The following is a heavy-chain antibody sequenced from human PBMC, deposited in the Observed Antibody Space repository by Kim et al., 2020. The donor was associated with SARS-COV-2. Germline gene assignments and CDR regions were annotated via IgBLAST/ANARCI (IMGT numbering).Heavy chain of an antibody. CDR1: GYSISSGYY. V-gene: IGHV4-38-2*02. J-gene: IGHJ4*02. CDR3: PTDVGFGAFCY. D-gene: IGHD3-10*01. Sequence: SETLSLTCTVSGYSISSGYYWGWTRQPPGKGLEWIGSIYHSGSTYYNPSLKSRVTISVDTSKNQFSLKLSSVTAAATAVYYCPTDVGFGAFCYWRQGTL. CDR2: IYHSGST.